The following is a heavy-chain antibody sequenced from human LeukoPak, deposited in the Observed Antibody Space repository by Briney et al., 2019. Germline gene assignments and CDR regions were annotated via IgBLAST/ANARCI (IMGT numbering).Heavy chain of an antibody. CDR1: GYTFIGYY. D-gene: IGHD2-2*02. J-gene: IGHJ5*02. CDR3: ARNRYCSSTSCYTGNWFDP. V-gene: IGHV1-2*02. Sequence: ASVKVSCKASGYTFIGYYMHWVRQAPGQGLEWMGWINPNSGGTNYAQKFQGRVTMTRDTSISTAYMELSRLRSDDTAVYYCARNRYCSSTSCYTGNWFDPWGQGTLVTVSS. CDR2: INPNSGGT.